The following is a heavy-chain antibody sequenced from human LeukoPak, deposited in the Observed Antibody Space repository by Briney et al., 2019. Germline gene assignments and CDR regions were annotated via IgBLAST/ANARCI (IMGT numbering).Heavy chain of an antibody. D-gene: IGHD1-26*01. V-gene: IGHV3-48*02. Sequence: GGSLSLSCAASTFTLSTYSMNWVRQAPGKGLEWVSYISSSGVTRYYADSVKGRFTISRDNAKNSLYLQMNSLRDEDTAVYYCARDRVGATEGDAFDIWGQGTMVTVSS. CDR3: ARDRVGATEGDAFDI. J-gene: IGHJ3*02. CDR2: ISSSGVTR. CDR1: TFTLSTYS.